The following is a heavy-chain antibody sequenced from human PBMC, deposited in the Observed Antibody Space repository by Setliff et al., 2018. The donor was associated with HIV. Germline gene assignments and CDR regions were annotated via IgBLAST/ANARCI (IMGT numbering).Heavy chain of an antibody. CDR2: VYYSGGT. J-gene: IGHJ4*02. V-gene: IGHV4-34*01. Sequence: SETLSLTCAVYGGSFSGYYWSWIRQPPGKGLEWLANVYYSGGTYYNPSLNSRVTISVDTSRNQFSLKLTSVTAADTALYFCAGLGDSGYDFRGYFDYWGQGKLVTVSS. CDR3: AGLGDSGYDFRGYFDY. D-gene: IGHD5-12*01. CDR1: GGSFSGYY.